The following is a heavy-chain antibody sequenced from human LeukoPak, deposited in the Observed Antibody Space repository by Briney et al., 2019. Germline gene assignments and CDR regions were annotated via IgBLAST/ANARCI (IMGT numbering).Heavy chain of an antibody. CDR1: GFTFSSYA. CDR2: ISGSGGST. J-gene: IGHJ5*02. V-gene: IGHV3-23*01. Sequence: PGGSLRLSCAASGFTFSSYAMSWVRQAPGKGLEWVSAISGSGGSTYYADSVKGRFTTSRDNSKNTLYLQMNSLRAEDTAVYYCAKDGRDLTSIAARPNWFDPWGQGTLVTVSS. CDR3: AKDGRDLTSIAARPNWFDP. D-gene: IGHD6-6*01.